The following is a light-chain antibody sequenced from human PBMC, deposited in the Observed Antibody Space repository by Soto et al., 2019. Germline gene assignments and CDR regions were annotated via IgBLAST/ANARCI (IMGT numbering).Light chain of an antibody. V-gene: IGLV4-60*03. CDR1: SGHSSNI. Sequence: QSVLTQSSSASASLGSSVKISCTLSSGHSSNIIAWHQQQPGKAPRCLMRVESSGSYNRASGVPDRFSGSRSGADRYLTIYNVQSEDEGDYYCETWDSNSRVFGGGTKLTVL. J-gene: IGLJ2*01. CDR2: VESSGSY. CDR3: ETWDSNSRV.